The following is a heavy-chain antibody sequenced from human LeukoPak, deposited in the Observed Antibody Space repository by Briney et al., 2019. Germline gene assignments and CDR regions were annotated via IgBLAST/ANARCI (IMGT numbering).Heavy chain of an antibody. Sequence: PGGSLRLSCAASGFTFSNYWTHWVRHAPGKGLVWVSRINSDGSRTNYADSVKGRFTISRDNAKNTLYLQMNSLRAEDTAVYYCARETSGYYYKSYFDYWGQGTLVTVSS. CDR2: INSDGSRT. CDR1: GFTFSNYW. D-gene: IGHD3-22*01. CDR3: ARETSGYYYKSYFDY. J-gene: IGHJ4*02. V-gene: IGHV3-74*01.